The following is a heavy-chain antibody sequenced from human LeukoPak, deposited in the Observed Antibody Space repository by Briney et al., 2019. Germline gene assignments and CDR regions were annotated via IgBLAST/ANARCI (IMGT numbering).Heavy chain of an antibody. CDR1: GFTFSSYS. CDR3: AKDTSSSPDY. D-gene: IGHD6-13*01. CDR2: ISSSSSTI. J-gene: IGHJ4*02. Sequence: GGSLRLSCAASGFTFSSYSMNWVHQAPGKGLEWVSYISSSSSTIYYADSVKGRFTISRDNAKNSLYLQMNSLRAEDTAVYYCAKDTSSSPDYWGQGTLVTVSS. V-gene: IGHV3-48*01.